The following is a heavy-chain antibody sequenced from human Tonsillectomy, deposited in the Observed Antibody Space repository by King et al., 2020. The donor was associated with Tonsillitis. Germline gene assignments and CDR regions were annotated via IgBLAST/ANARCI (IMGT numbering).Heavy chain of an antibody. D-gene: IGHD3-16*01. V-gene: IGHV3-23*04. CDR2: IRGSGVTS. CDR1: GFTFSSYA. CDR3: AKCFWGTSNGPFDY. J-gene: IGHJ4*02. Sequence: VQLVESGGGLVQPGGSLRLSCGASGFTFSSYAMSWVRQAPGKGLEWVSVIRGSGVTSSYADSVKGRFTISRDNSKNTLYLQMNSLRAEDTAVYYCAKCFWGTSNGPFDYWGRGALVTVPS.